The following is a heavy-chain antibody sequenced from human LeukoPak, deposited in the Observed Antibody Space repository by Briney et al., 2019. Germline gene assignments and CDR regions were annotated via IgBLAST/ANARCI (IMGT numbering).Heavy chain of an antibody. V-gene: IGHV3-21*01. J-gene: IGHJ3*02. D-gene: IGHD1-26*01. Sequence: GGSLRLSCAASGFTFSNFWMHWVRQAPEMGLVWVSSIGGSSTSLYYADSVKGRFTISRDNAKNSLYLQLNSLRAEDTAVYYCARESGGDLGEAFDIWGQGTMVTVS. CDR1: GFTFSNFW. CDR2: IGGSSTSL. CDR3: ARESGGDLGEAFDI.